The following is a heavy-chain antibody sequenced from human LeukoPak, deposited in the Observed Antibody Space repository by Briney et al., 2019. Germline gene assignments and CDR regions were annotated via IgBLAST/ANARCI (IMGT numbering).Heavy chain of an antibody. J-gene: IGHJ4*02. V-gene: IGHV3-66*01. CDR3: ASTYSGSYWGGVDY. CDR1: GFTVSSNY. CDR2: IYSGGST. Sequence: PGGSLRLSCAASGFTVSSNYMTWVRQAPGKGLEWVSVIYSGGSTYYADSVKGRFTISRDNSKNTLYLQMNSLRAEDTAVYYCASTYSGSYWGGVDYWGQGTLVTVSS. D-gene: IGHD1-26*01.